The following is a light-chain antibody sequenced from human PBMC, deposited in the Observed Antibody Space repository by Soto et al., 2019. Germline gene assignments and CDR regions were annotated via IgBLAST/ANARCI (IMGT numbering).Light chain of an antibody. CDR2: AAS. CDR1: EYIGTW. Sequence: DIQMTQSPSSVSASVGDTVTSTCRASEYIGTWLAWYQQKPGKAPNLLISAASSLQSGVPTRFSGSGSGTDFTLTISSLQPEDFATYFCQQGASFPLAFGGGTKVEIK. CDR3: QQGASFPLA. J-gene: IGKJ4*01. V-gene: IGKV1-12*01.